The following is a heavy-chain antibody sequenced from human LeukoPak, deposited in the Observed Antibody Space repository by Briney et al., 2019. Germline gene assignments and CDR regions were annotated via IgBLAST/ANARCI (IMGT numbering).Heavy chain of an antibody. Sequence: SETLSLXCTVSGGSNSSSSYYWGWTRQPPGKGLEWIGSIYYSGITYYNPSLKSRVTISVDTSKNQFSLKLSSVTAADTAVYYCARHVRPNFDYWGQGTLVTVSS. CDR3: ARHVRPNFDY. CDR2: IYYSGIT. D-gene: IGHD1-1*01. V-gene: IGHV4-39*01. J-gene: IGHJ4*02. CDR1: GGSNSSSSYY.